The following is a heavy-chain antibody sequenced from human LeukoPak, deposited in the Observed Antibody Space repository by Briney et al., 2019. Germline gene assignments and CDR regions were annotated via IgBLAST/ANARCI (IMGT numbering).Heavy chain of an antibody. CDR2: ISSTGAYT. Sequence: PGGSLRLSCAASGFPFTSGFTFSDYYMSWIRQAPGKGLEWVSYISSTGAYTSYADSVRGRFTISRDNAKNSLYLQMSSLRAEDTAMYYCARGKRSDCSGGDCYGGSWGQGTLVTVSS. CDR3: ARGKRSDCSGGDCYGGS. V-gene: IGHV3-11*06. J-gene: IGHJ5*02. CDR1: GFPFTSGFTFSDYY. D-gene: IGHD2-21*02.